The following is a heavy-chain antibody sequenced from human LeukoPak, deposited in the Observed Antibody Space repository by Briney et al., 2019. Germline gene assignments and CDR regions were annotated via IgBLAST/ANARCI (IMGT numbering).Heavy chain of an antibody. Sequence: GGSLRLSCAASGSTFSNHWMNWLRQAPGKGLEWVANIKGDGSETFYVDSVKGRFTISRDNAKNSLYLQMNSLRAEDTAVYYCARVRGATYYFDYWGQGTLVTVSS. J-gene: IGHJ4*02. CDR1: GSTFSNHW. V-gene: IGHV3-7*01. D-gene: IGHD3-10*01. CDR3: ARVRGATYYFDY. CDR2: IKGDGSET.